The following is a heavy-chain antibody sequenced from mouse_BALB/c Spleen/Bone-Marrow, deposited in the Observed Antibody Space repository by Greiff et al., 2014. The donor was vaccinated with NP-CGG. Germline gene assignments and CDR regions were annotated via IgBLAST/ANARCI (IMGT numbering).Heavy chain of an antibody. CDR3: ARYDGYYVDY. V-gene: IGHV3-5*02. D-gene: IGHD2-3*01. CDR1: GISITTGNYR. J-gene: IGHJ2*01. CDR2: IYYSGTI. Sequence: EVQLKQSGPGLVKPSQTVSLTCTVTGISITTGNYRWSWIRQFPGNKLEWIGYIYYSGTITYNPSLTSRTTITRDTSKNQFFLEMNSLTAEDTASYYCARYDGYYVDYWGQGTTLTVSS.